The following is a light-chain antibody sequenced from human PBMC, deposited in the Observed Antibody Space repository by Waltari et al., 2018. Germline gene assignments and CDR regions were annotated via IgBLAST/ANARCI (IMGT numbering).Light chain of an antibody. CDR2: DNN. CDR1: SSNIGSNF. V-gene: IGLV1-51*01. CDR3: ATWDSGLSGV. Sequence: QSVFTQPPSVSATPGQQVTISCFGSSSNIGSNFVSWYQQFPGTAPRLLIYDNNKRPSGIPDRFSGSKSGTSATLDITGLQSGDEADYYCATWDSGLSGVFGGGTKVTVL. J-gene: IGLJ3*02.